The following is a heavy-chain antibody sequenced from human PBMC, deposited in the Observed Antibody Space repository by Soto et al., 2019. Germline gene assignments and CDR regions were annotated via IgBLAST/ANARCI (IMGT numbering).Heavy chain of an antibody. CDR2: IYYSGST. CDR3: ARKRNSVVTQAYFHL. CDR1: CDSISSRRYY. V-gene: IGHV4-39*01. J-gene: IGHJ4*02. D-gene: IGHD2-21*02. Sequence: PXETLSLPWTDPCDSISSRRYYWGWIRQPPGKGLEWIGSIYYSGSTYNNPSLRSRVSMSIDTSKDQFYLKLKSVTAADTALYFCARKRNSVVTQAYFHLWGPGSLVTVSS.